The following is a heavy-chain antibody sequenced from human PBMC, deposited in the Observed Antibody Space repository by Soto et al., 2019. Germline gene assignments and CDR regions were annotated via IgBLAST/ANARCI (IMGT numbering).Heavy chain of an antibody. Sequence: SETLSLTCAVYGGSFSGYYWSWIRQPPGKGLEWIGEINHSGSTNYNPSLKSRVTISVDTSKNQFSLKLSSVTAADTAVYYCARAVRGVPFYMDVWGKGTTVTVSS. CDR1: GGSFSGYY. J-gene: IGHJ6*03. D-gene: IGHD3-10*01. CDR2: INHSGST. V-gene: IGHV4-34*01. CDR3: ARAVRGVPFYMDV.